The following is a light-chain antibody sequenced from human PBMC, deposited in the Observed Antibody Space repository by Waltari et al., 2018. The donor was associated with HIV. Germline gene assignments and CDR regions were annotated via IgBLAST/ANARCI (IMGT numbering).Light chain of an antibody. CDR1: SCHIGSCNS. V-gene: IGLV2-23*02. Sequence: QSALTQPASVSGSPGQSVGSFCHGASCHIGSCNSVSWYQQYPGKATRLLIHDVDVLRSGVSNRFYGYKSGNTASVTISGLQCEDEAVYWCCSDAGSRSWVFGGGTKVTV. CDR3: CSDAGSRSWV. J-gene: IGLJ3*02. CDR2: DVD.